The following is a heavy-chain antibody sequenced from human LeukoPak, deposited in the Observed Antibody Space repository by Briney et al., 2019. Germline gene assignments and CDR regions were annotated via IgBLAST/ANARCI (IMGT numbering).Heavy chain of an antibody. D-gene: IGHD2/OR15-2a*01. CDR3: ARDFSAAFDI. CDR1: GGSISSGDYY. Sequence: SETLSLTCTVSGGSISSGDYYWSWIRQPPGKGLEWIGYIYNTGTTNYNPSLKSRVTISLDTSKNQFSLKLSSVTAADTAVYFCARDFSAAFDIWGQGSMVTVSS. CDR2: IYNTGTT. V-gene: IGHV4-61*08. J-gene: IGHJ3*02.